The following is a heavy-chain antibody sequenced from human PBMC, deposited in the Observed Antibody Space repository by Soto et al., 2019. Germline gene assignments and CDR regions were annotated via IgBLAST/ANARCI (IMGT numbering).Heavy chain of an antibody. Sequence: QLQLQESGPGLVKPSETLSLTCTVSGGSISSSSYYWGWIRQPPGKGLEWIGSIYYSGSTYYNPSLKSRVTISVDTSKNQFSLKLSSVTAADTAVYYCARRVWDNWNWMVRTRWNWFDPWGQGTLVTVSS. V-gene: IGHV4-39*01. CDR2: IYYSGST. D-gene: IGHD1-7*01. CDR1: GGSISSSSYY. CDR3: ARRVWDNWNWMVRTRWNWFDP. J-gene: IGHJ5*02.